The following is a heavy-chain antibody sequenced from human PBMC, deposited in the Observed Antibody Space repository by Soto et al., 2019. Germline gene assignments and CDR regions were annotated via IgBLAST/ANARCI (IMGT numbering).Heavy chain of an antibody. Sequence: PGESLKISCKGSGYSFTSYWIGWVRQMPGKGLEWMGIIYPGDSDTRYSPSLQGQVTISADKSISTAYLQWSSLKASDTAMYYCARVLRFLEWLMPAYYGMDVWGQGTTVTVSS. CDR3: ARVLRFLEWLMPAYYGMDV. CDR2: IYPGDSDT. J-gene: IGHJ6*02. D-gene: IGHD3-3*01. V-gene: IGHV5-51*01. CDR1: GYSFTSYW.